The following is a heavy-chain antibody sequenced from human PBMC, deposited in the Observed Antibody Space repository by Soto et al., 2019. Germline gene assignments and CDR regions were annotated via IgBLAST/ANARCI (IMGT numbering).Heavy chain of an antibody. CDR2: ISGGGTST. Sequence: EVQLLESGGGLVQPGGSLRVSCAASGFTFSTYVMSWVRQAPGKGLEWVSGISGGGTSTKYADSVKGRFTISRDNSKHTVYLQMNTLGGDDTAVYYCAKDRQDYSETPYGMDVWGQGTTVTVSS. CDR3: AKDRQDYSETPYGMDV. CDR1: GFTFSTYV. J-gene: IGHJ6*02. V-gene: IGHV3-23*01. D-gene: IGHD4-4*01.